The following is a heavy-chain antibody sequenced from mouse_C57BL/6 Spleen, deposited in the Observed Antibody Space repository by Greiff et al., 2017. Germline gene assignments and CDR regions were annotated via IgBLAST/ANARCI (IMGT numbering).Heavy chain of an antibody. V-gene: IGHV1-76*01. Sequence: QVQLQQSGAELVRPGASVKLSCKASGYTFTDYYINWVKQRPGQGLEWIARIYPGSGNTYYNEKFKGKATLTAEKSSSTAYMQLSSLTSEDSAVYFCARGGATVVAPRWYFDVWGTGTTVTVSS. D-gene: IGHD1-1*01. CDR1: GYTFTDYY. CDR3: ARGGATVVAPRWYFDV. J-gene: IGHJ1*03. CDR2: IYPGSGNT.